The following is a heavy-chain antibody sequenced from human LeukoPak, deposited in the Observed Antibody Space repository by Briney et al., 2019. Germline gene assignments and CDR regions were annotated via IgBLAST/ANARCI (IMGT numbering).Heavy chain of an antibody. D-gene: IGHD3-10*01. CDR1: GFSFSYQG. Sequence: GGSLRLSCAGSGFSFSYQGMTWVRQAPGKGLEWVSSIGTSNSDRYYADSVKGRFTISRDNSKNTLYLQMNSLRAEDTAVYYCARNPMVRGVMENWFDPWGQGTLVTVSS. V-gene: IGHV3-21*04. CDR2: IGTSNSDR. CDR3: ARNPMVRGVMENWFDP. J-gene: IGHJ5*02.